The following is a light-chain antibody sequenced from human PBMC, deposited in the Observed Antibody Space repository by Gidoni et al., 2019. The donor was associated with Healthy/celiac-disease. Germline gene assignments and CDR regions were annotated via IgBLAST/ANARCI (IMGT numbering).Light chain of an antibody. CDR3: NGALPGRT. V-gene: IGKV2-28*01. J-gene: IGKJ1*01. Sequence: DLEMTQSRLCVPVTPGEPATIPCRSSQSLLHSNGYNYLDWYLQKPGQYPQLLIYLCSNRASGVLDSSSVSGSGTDFTLIIRRVEAEDVEVYYRNGALPGRTFGQGTKVEIK. CDR1: QSLLHSNGYNY. CDR2: LCS.